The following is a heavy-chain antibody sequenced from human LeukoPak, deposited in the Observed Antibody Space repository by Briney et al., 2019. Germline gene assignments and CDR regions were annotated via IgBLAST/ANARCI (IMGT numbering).Heavy chain of an antibody. V-gene: IGHV3-43*02. Sequence: GGSLRLSCAASGFTFEDYGMHWVRQAPGKGLEWVSLITGNGVSTYYADSVKGRFTISRDNSKNSLYLQMNSLRTEDTALYYCAKCVYSNIYYWFDPWGQGTLVTVSS. J-gene: IGHJ5*02. CDR1: GFTFEDYG. CDR3: AKCVYSNIYYWFDP. D-gene: IGHD6-13*01. CDR2: ITGNGVST.